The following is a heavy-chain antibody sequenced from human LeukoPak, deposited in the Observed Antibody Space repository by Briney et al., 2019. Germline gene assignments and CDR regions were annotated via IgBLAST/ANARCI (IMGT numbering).Heavy chain of an antibody. CDR3: ARVFNYGSGSYIDY. CDR2: IYYSGST. CDR1: GGSISSSSYC. Sequence: SETLSLTCTVSGGSISSSSYCWGWIRQPPGKGLEWIGSIYYSGSTYYNPSLKSRVTISVDTSKNQFSLNLSSVTAADTAVYYCARVFNYGSGSYIDYWGQGTLVTVSS. J-gene: IGHJ4*02. D-gene: IGHD3-10*01. V-gene: IGHV4-39*07.